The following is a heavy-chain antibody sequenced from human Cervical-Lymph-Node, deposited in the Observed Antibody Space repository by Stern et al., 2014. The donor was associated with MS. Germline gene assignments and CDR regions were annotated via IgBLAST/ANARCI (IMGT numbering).Heavy chain of an antibody. CDR1: GGSVSSTNW. CDR3: ARERQQYCNSEGCSYWYFDL. J-gene: IGHJ2*01. V-gene: IGHV4-4*02. D-gene: IGHD2/OR15-2a*01. Sequence: QVQLQESGPGLVKPSGTLSLTCAVSGGSVSSTNWWSWVRQSPGKGLEWIGNIYHSGASNYRPSLSIRVSISLDTAKNPLSLHLTSVTAADTAVYYCARERQQYCNSEGCSYWYFDLWGRGTLVTVSS. CDR2: IYHSGAS.